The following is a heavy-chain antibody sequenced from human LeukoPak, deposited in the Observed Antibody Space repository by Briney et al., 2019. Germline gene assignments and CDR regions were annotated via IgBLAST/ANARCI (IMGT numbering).Heavy chain of an antibody. CDR2: ISSTSSYI. CDR3: ARDPLKRAFDI. V-gene: IGHV3-21*01. CDR1: GFTFSSYS. J-gene: IGHJ3*02. Sequence: GGSLTLSCAASGFTFSSYSMNWVRQAPGKGLEWVSSISSTSSYIYYADSVKGRFTISRDNAKNSLYLQMNSLRAEDTAVYYCARDPLKRAFDIWGQGTMVTVYS.